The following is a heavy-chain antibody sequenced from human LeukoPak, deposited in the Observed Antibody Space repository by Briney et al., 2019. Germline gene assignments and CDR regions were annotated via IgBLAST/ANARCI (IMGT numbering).Heavy chain of an antibody. CDR1: EFAFSVYE. CDR3: TTLTVASSFDY. D-gene: IGHD6-19*01. J-gene: IGHJ4*02. Sequence: GGSLRLSCAASEFAFSVYEMYWVRQAPGKGLEWVSYISSSGGTRYCADSVKGRFTISRDNAKNSLYLQMNSLRAEDTAVYYCTTLTVASSFDYWGQGALVTVSS. V-gene: IGHV3-48*03. CDR2: ISSSGGTR.